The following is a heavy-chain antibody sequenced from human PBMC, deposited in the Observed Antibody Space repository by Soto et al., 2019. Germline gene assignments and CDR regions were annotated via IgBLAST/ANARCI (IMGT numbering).Heavy chain of an antibody. V-gene: IGHV1-3*01. CDR1: GYTFTSYA. D-gene: IGHD5-12*01. CDR2: INAGNGNT. CDR3: ARAGWTYSGYDYYYYYGMDV. Sequence: QVQLVQSGAEVKKPGASVKVSCKASGYTFTSYAMHWVRQAPGQRLEWMGWINAGNGNTKYSQKFQGRVTITRDTSGSTAYMELSSLRSEDTAVYYCARAGWTYSGYDYYYYYGMDVWGQGTTVTVSS. J-gene: IGHJ6*02.